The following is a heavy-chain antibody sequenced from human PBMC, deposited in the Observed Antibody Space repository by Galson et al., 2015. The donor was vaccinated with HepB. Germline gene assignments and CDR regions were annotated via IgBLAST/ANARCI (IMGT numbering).Heavy chain of an antibody. Sequence: SLRLSCAASGFTFSSYAMYWVRQAPGKGLEWVAVLSYDGTNKYYADSVKGRFTTSRDNSKNTLFLQMDSLRAEDTAVYYCARGVNVYYYDSRGFDSWGQGTLVTVSS. CDR2: LSYDGTNK. V-gene: IGHV3-30-3*01. J-gene: IGHJ5*01. CDR3: ARGVNVYYYDSRGFDS. D-gene: IGHD3-22*01. CDR1: GFTFSSYA.